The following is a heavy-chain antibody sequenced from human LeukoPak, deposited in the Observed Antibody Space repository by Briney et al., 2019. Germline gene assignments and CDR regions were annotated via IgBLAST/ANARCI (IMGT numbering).Heavy chain of an antibody. D-gene: IGHD3-16*01. CDR1: GYTFTSYG. CDR2: ISAYNGNT. Sequence: ASVKVSCKASGYTFTSYGISWVRQAPGQGLEWMGWISAYNGNTNYAQKFQGRVTMTSNTSIRTAYMELSSLTSEDTAVYYCAWGNWFDPWGQGTLVTVSS. CDR3: AWGNWFDP. V-gene: IGHV1-18*01. J-gene: IGHJ5*02.